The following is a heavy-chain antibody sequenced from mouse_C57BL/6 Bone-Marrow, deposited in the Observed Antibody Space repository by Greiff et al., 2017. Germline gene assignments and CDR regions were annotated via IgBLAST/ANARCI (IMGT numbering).Heavy chain of an antibody. CDR1: GYTFTSYG. CDR3: ARRKVFFDY. V-gene: IGHV1-81*01. Sequence: LVESGAELARPGASVKLSCKASGYTFTSYGISWVKQRTGQGLEWIGEIYPRSGNTYYNEKFKGKATLTADQSSSTAYMELRSLTSEDAAVYFCARRKVFFDYWGQGTTLTVSS. CDR2: IYPRSGNT. J-gene: IGHJ2*01.